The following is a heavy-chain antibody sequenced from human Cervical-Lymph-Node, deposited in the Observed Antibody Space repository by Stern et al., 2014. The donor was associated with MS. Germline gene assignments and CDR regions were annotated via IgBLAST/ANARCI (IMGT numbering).Heavy chain of an antibody. Sequence: EVQLVQSGAEVRKPGDSLKISCKTSGYRFINNWIDWVRQVPGKGLEWIGIIYPVDSDVRYSPSFQGHVSISVDKSISTAYLQWNSLKASDTAVYYCARWSVACDSWGQGALITVSS. D-gene: IGHD2-21*01. CDR1: GYRFINNW. V-gene: IGHV5-51*03. CDR2: IYPVDSDV. CDR3: ARWSVACDS. J-gene: IGHJ4*02.